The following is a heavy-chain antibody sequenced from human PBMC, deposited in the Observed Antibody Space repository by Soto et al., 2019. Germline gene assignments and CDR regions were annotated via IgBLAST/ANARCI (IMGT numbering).Heavy chain of an antibody. D-gene: IGHD3-3*01. Sequence: GGSLRLSCAASGFTFSSYWMSWVRQAPGKGLEWVANIKQDGSEKYYVDSVKGRFTISRDNAKNSLYLQMNSLRAEDTAVYYCARDQRVYDFWSGPYYYYYGMDVWGQGTTVTVSS. J-gene: IGHJ6*02. CDR3: ARDQRVYDFWSGPYYYYYGMDV. V-gene: IGHV3-7*01. CDR1: GFTFSSYW. CDR2: IKQDGSEK.